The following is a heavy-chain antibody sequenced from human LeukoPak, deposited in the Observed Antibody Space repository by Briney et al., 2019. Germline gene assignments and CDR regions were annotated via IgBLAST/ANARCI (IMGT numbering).Heavy chain of an antibody. Sequence: PGRSLRLSCAASGFTISSYGMHWVRQAPGKGLEWVAVIWYDGSNKYYADSVKGRFTISRDNSKNTLYLQMSSLRVEDKAVYYCARDPLTPYNYYMDVWGKGTTVTVS. J-gene: IGHJ6*03. CDR2: IWYDGSNK. V-gene: IGHV3-33*01. CDR3: ARDPLTPYNYYMDV. D-gene: IGHD3-9*01. CDR1: GFTISSYG.